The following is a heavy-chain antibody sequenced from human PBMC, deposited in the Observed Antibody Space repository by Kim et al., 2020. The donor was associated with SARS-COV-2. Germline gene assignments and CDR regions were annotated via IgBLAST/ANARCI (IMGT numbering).Heavy chain of an antibody. D-gene: IGHD3-10*01. V-gene: IGHV3-7*01. Sequence: GGSLRLSCAASGFTFSSYWMSWVRQAPGKGLEWVANIKQAGSEKYYVDSVKGRFTISRDNAKNSLYLQMNSLRAEDTAVYYCARDYYGSGSSKDAFDIWGQGTMVTVSS. CDR2: IKQAGSEK. J-gene: IGHJ3*02. CDR3: ARDYYGSGSSKDAFDI. CDR1: GFTFSSYW.